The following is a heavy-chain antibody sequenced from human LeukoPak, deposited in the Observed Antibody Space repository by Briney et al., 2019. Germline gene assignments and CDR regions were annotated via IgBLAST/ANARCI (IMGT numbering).Heavy chain of an antibody. CDR1: GFTFSSYE. CDR3: ARRYYYGSGSDMDV. J-gene: IGHJ6*03. V-gene: IGHV3-48*03. D-gene: IGHD3-10*01. Sequence: GGSLRLSCAASGFTFSSYEMNWVRQAPGKGLEWVSYISSSGSTIYYADSVKGRFTISRDNAKNSLYLQMNSLRAEDTALYYCARRYYYGSGSDMDVWGKGTTVTVSS. CDR2: ISSSGSTI.